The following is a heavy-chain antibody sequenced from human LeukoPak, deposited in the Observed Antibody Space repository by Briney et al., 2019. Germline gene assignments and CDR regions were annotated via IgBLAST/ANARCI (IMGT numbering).Heavy chain of an antibody. J-gene: IGHJ4*02. CDR2: INPSGGST. V-gene: IGHV1-46*01. CDR1: GYAFTSYY. D-gene: IGHD1-26*01. CDR3: ARVAVGATYFDY. Sequence: ASVKVSCKASGYAFTSYYMHWVRQAPGQGLEWMGIINPSGGSTSYAQKFQGRVTMTRDTSTSTVYMELSSLRSEDTAVYYCARVAVGATYFDYWGQGTLVTVSS.